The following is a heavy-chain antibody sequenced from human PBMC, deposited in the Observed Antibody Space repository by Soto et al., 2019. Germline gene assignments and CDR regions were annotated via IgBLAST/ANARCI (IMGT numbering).Heavy chain of an antibody. V-gene: IGHV4-31*03. J-gene: IGHJ5*02. CDR2: IYYSGST. Sequence: PSETLSLTCTVSGGSISSSDYYWSWIRQHPGKGLEWIGYIYYSGSTNYNPSLKSRVTMSVDTAKNQFSLKLTSVTAADTAVYYCARARRYSSSWYWFDPWGQGTLVTVSS. CDR3: ARARRYSSSWYWFDP. CDR1: GGSISSSDYY. D-gene: IGHD6-13*01.